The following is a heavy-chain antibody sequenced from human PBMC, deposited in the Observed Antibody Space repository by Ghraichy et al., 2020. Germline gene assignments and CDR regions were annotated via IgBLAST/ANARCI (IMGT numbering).Heavy chain of an antibody. CDR2: ISGSGGST. J-gene: IGHJ6*02. V-gene: IGHV3-23*01. CDR3: EPYDILTGPPNGMDV. D-gene: IGHD3-9*01. Sequence: GGSLRLSCAASGFTFSSYAMSWVRQAPGKGLEWVSAISGSGGSTYYADSVKGRFTISRDNSKNTLYLQMNSLRAEDTAVYYCEPYDILTGPPNGMDVWGQGTTVTVSS. CDR1: GFTFSSYA.